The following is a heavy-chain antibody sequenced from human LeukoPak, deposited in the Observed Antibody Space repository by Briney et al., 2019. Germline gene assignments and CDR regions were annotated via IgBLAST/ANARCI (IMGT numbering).Heavy chain of an antibody. D-gene: IGHD1-14*01. CDR2: IYYSGST. J-gene: IGHJ5*02. CDR3: VRYLAPPGWFDP. V-gene: IGHV4-59*08. Sequence: PSETLSLTCTVSGGSISSYYWSWIRQPPGKGLEWIGYIYYSGSTNYNPSLKSRVTISVDTSKNQFSLKLSSVTAADTAVYYCVRYLAPPGWFDPWGQGTLVTVSS. CDR1: GGSISSYY.